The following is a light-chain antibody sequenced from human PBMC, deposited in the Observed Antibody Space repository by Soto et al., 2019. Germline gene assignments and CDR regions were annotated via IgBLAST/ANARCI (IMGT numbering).Light chain of an antibody. CDR1: QRISYW. CDR3: QQYNSFTWT. Sequence: DIQMTQSPSTLSAFVGDRVTITCRASQRISYWLAWYQQKPGKAPKFLIYDVSTLESGVPSRFSGSGSGTEFTLTISSLQPDDFATYYCQQYNSFTWTFGQGTKVDIK. J-gene: IGKJ1*01. V-gene: IGKV1-5*01. CDR2: DVS.